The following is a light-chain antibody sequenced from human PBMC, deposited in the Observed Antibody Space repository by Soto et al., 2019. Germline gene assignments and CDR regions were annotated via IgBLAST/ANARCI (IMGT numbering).Light chain of an antibody. V-gene: IGKV1-5*03. Sequence: IQMTQSPSTLSGSVGDRVTITCRASQTISSWLAWYRQRPGKAPKLLIYKASTLKSGVPSRFSGSGSGAEFTLTISSLQPDDFATYYCQHYNSYSEAFGQGTKVDNK. CDR1: QTISSW. J-gene: IGKJ1*01. CDR2: KAS. CDR3: QHYNSYSEA.